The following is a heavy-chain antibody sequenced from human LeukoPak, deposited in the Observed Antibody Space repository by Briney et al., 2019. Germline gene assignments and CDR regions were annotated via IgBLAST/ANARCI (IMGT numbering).Heavy chain of an antibody. J-gene: IGHJ6*02. CDR1: GGSFSGFY. CDR3: PRGTRTTVTTYYGMDV. CDR2: INHSGST. Sequence: SETLSLTCAVYGGSFSGFYWSWIRQPPGKGLEWIGEINHSGSTKYNPSLKSRVTISVDTSKNQVSLKLNSVTAADTAVYYCPRGTRTTVTTYYGMDVWGQGTTVTVSS. D-gene: IGHD4-17*01. V-gene: IGHV4-34*01.